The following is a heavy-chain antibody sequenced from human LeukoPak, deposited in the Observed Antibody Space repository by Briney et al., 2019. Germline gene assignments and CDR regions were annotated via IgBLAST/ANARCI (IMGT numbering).Heavy chain of an antibody. J-gene: IGHJ4*02. CDR2: INPSGGST. V-gene: IGHV1-46*01. CDR3: ARSNGRGVITYFDY. Sequence: ASVKVSCKASGYTFTSYYMHWVRQAPGQGLEWMGIINPSGGSTSYAQKFQGRVTMTTDTSTSTAYMELRSLRSDDTAVYYCARSNGRGVITYFDYWGQGTLVTVSS. CDR1: GYTFTSYY. D-gene: IGHD3-10*02.